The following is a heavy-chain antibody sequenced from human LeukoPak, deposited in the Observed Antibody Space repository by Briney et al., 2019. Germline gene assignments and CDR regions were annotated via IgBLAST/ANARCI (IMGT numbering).Heavy chain of an antibody. CDR1: GFTFSSYG. V-gene: IGHV3-48*04. D-gene: IGHD2-21*01. CDR3: ASLYCGGECSVDY. J-gene: IGHJ4*02. Sequence: QPGGSLRLSCAASGFTFSSYGMNWVRQAPGKGLEWVSYISSSGSITYYADSVKGRFTISRDNAKNSLYLQMSSLRAEDTAVYYCASLYCGGECSVDYWGQGTLVTVSS. CDR2: ISSSGSIT.